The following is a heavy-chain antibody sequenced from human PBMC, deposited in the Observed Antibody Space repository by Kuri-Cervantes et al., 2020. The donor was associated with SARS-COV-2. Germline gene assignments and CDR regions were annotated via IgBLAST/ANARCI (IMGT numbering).Heavy chain of an antibody. J-gene: IGHJ3*02. V-gene: IGHV4-38-2*02. CDR2: INHSGST. D-gene: IGHD4-17*01. CDR3: ARHKDYGDYLGAFDI. CDR1: GYSISSGYY. Sequence: ESLKISCTVSGYSISSGYYWGWIRQPPGKGLEWIGEINHSGSTNYNPSLKSRVTISVDTSKNQFSLKLSSVTAADTAVYYCARHKDYGDYLGAFDIWGQGTMVTVSS.